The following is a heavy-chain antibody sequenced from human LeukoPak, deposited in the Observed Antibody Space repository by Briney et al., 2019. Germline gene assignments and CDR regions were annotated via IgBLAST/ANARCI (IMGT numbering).Heavy chain of an antibody. V-gene: IGHV4-34*01. CDR3: AVRPGYCSSTSCVDWFDP. D-gene: IGHD2-2*01. CDR1: GGSFSGYY. J-gene: IGHJ5*02. CDR2: INHSGST. Sequence: PSETLSLTCAVYGGSFSGYYWSWIRQPPGKGLEWIGEINHSGSTNYNPSLKSRVTISVDTSKNQFPLKLSSVTAADTAVYYCAVRPGYCSSTSCVDWFDPWGQGTLVTVSS.